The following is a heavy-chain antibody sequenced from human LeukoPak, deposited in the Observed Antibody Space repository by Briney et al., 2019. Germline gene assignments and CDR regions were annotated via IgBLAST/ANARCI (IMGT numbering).Heavy chain of an antibody. Sequence: GGSLRLSCAASGFTFSSYSMNWVRQAPGKGLEWVSYISSSSSTIYYADSVKGRFTISRDNAKNSLYLQMNSLRDEDTAVYYCARDLAFNYYYYYGMDVWGQGTTVTVSS. CDR1: GFTFSSYS. CDR3: ARDLAFNYYYYYGMDV. CDR2: ISSSSSTI. V-gene: IGHV3-48*02. J-gene: IGHJ6*02.